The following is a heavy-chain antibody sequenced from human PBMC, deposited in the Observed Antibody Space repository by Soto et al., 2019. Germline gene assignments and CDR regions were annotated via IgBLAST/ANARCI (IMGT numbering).Heavy chain of an antibody. D-gene: IGHD6-6*01. CDR1: GYSFTSYW. Sequence: GESLKISCKGSGYSFTSYWIGWVRQMPGKGLEWMGIIYPGDSDTRYSPSFQGQVTISAEKSISTAYLQWSSLKASDTAMYYCARRSSSEDPGYYGMDVWGKGTTVPVSS. J-gene: IGHJ6*04. V-gene: IGHV5-51*01. CDR2: IYPGDSDT. CDR3: ARRSSSEDPGYYGMDV.